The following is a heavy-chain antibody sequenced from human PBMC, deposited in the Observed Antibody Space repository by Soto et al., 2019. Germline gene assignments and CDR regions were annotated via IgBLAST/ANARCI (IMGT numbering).Heavy chain of an antibody. J-gene: IGHJ4*02. D-gene: IGHD6-19*01. CDR1: GFTFSDHY. CDR3: ARGRGSAWYVGDY. Sequence: GSLRLSCAASGFTFSDHYMDWVRQAPGKGLEWVGRIRNKPSSYTTEYAASVKGRFTISRDDSKNSLYLQVNSLKTEDTAVYYCARGRGSAWYVGDYWGQGT. V-gene: IGHV3-72*01. CDR2: IRNKPSSYTT.